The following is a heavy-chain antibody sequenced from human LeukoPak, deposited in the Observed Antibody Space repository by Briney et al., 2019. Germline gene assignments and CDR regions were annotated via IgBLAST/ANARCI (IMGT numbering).Heavy chain of an antibody. J-gene: IGHJ4*02. CDR2: IYYSGST. CDR3: ARGGQNILTGYYRFDY. CDR1: GGSISSYY. V-gene: IGHV4-59*01. D-gene: IGHD3-9*01. Sequence: SETLSLTCTVSGGSISSYYWSWIRQPAGKGLEWIGYIYYSGSTNYNPSLKSRVTISVDTSKNQFSLKLSSVTAADTAVYYCARGGQNILTGYYRFDYWGQGTLVTVSS.